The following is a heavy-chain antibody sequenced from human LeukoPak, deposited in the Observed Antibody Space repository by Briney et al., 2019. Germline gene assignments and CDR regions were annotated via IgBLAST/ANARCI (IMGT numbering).Heavy chain of an antibody. J-gene: IGHJ4*02. Sequence: PRGSLRLSCAASGFTFSDYYMSWIRQAPGKGLEWVSYISSSGSTIYYADSVKGRFTISRDNAKNSLYLQMNSLRAEDTAVYYCARDRPYYYDSSGIHWGQGTLVTVSS. D-gene: IGHD3-22*01. CDR3: ARDRPYYYDSSGIH. CDR1: GFTFSDYY. V-gene: IGHV3-11*01. CDR2: ISSSGSTI.